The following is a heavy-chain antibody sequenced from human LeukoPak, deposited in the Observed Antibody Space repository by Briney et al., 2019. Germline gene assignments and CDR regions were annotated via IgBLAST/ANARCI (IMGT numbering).Heavy chain of an antibody. V-gene: IGHV3-23*01. CDR1: GFTFNNFA. CDR3: ARDKGAPFDY. Sequence: GGSLRLSCAASGFTFNNFAMSWVRQAPGKGLEWVSAISGSGGSTYYADSVKGRFTISRDNAKNSLYLQMNSLRAEDTAVYYCARDKGAPFDYWGQGTLVTVSS. D-gene: IGHD1-26*01. CDR2: ISGSGGST. J-gene: IGHJ4*02.